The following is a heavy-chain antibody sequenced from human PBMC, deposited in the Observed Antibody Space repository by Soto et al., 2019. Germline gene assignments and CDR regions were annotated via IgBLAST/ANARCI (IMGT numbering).Heavy chain of an antibody. CDR3: ARDSPLAVAHNWFDP. Sequence: GASVKVSCKASGYTFTSYAMHWVRQAPGQRLEWMGWINAGNGNTIYSQKFQGRVTITRDTSASTAYMELSSLRSEVTAVYYCARDSPLAVAHNWFDPWGQGTLVTVSS. D-gene: IGHD6-19*01. CDR1: GYTFTSYA. J-gene: IGHJ5*02. CDR2: INAGNGNT. V-gene: IGHV1-3*01.